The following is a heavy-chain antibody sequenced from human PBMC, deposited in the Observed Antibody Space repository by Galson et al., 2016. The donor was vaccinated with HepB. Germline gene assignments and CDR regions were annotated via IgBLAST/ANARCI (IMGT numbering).Heavy chain of an antibody. CDR1: GFSFNTDGVG. CDR2: IYWVDDK. CDR3: AHRLQDSVGWTEFDY. J-gene: IGHJ4*02. V-gene: IGHV2-5*02. Sequence: PALVKPTQTLTLTCTFSGFSFNTDGVGVGWIRQPPGQALEWLALIYWVDDKRYSPSLKSRLTITKDNAENQVVLTMTSMDPVDTATYYCAHRLQDSVGWTEFDYWGQGAPVTVSS. D-gene: IGHD3/OR15-3a*01.